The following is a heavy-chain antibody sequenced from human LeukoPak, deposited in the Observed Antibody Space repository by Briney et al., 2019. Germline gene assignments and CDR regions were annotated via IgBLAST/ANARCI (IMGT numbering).Heavy chain of an antibody. CDR1: GFTFSSYA. CDR2: ISGSGGST. D-gene: IGHD4-11*01. V-gene: IGHV3-23*01. J-gene: IGHJ4*02. Sequence: PGGSLRLSCAASGFTFSSYAMGWVRQAPGKGLEWVSSISGSGGSTYYADSVKGRFTISRDNSKNTLYLQMNSLRAEDTAVYYCAKAPTPTVTTYFDYWGQGTLVTVSS. CDR3: AKAPTPTVTTYFDY.